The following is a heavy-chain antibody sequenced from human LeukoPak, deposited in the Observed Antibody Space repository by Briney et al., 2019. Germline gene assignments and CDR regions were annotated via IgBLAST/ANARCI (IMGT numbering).Heavy chain of an antibody. CDR2: ISSSSSTI. J-gene: IGHJ5*02. V-gene: IGHV3-48*01. CDR3: ARGSADDSSGYYYWFDP. CDR1: GFTFSSYS. D-gene: IGHD3-22*01. Sequence: GGSLRLSCAASGFTFSSYSMNWVRQAPGKGLEWVSYISSSSSTIYYADSVKGRFTISRDNAKNSLYLQMNSLRAEDTAVYYCARGSADDSSGYYYWFDPWGQGTLVTVSS.